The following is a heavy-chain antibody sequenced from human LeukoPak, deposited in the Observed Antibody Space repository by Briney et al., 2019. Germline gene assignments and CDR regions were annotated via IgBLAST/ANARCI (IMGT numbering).Heavy chain of an antibody. J-gene: IGHJ5*02. Sequence: GGSLRLSCAASGFTFSNAWMSWVRQAPGKGLEWVGRGKSKTDGWTTDYAAPVKGRFSISRDDSKNTLYLQMNSLKTEDTAVYYCTTLNQLHAPWGQGTLVTVSS. CDR2: GKSKTDGWTT. CDR1: GFTFSNAW. CDR3: TTLNQLHAP. D-gene: IGHD2-2*01. V-gene: IGHV3-15*01.